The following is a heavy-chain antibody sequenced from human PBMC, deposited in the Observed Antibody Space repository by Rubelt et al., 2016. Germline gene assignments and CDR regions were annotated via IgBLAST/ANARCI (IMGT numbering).Heavy chain of an antibody. Sequence: HIYYADSVMGRFTISRDDAKSSLYLQMNSLRAEDTAVYYCARVSVTTGIDYWGQGTLVTVSS. CDR2: HI. CDR3: ARVSVTTGIDY. J-gene: IGHJ4*02. V-gene: IGHV3-21*01. D-gene: IGHD4-17*01.